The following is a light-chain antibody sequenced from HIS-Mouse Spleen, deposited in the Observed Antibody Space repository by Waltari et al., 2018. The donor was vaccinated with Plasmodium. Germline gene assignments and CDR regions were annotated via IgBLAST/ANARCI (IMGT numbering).Light chain of an antibody. Sequence: DIVMTQSPDSLAVSLGERATINCKSSQSVLYSSNNKNYLAWYQQKPGQPPKLLIYWASTRESGVPDRVRCSGSGTDFTLTISSLQAEDVAVYYCQQYYSTPYTFGQGTKLEIK. CDR3: QQYYSTPYT. CDR2: WAS. CDR1: QSVLYSSNNKNY. V-gene: IGKV4-1*01. J-gene: IGKJ2*01.